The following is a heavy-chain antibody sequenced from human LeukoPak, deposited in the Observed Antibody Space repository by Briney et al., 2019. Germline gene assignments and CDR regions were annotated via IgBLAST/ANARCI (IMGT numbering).Heavy chain of an antibody. CDR3: ARKSYSGTYYRGAFDI. V-gene: IGHV3-48*03. CDR1: GFTFSSYE. CDR2: ISSSGSSI. J-gene: IGHJ3*02. Sequence: PGGSLRLSCAASGFTFSSYEMNWVRQAPGKGLEWVSYISSSGSSIYYADSVKGRFTITRDNAKNSLYLQMNGLRAGDTAVYYCARKSYSGTYYRGAFDIWGQGTMVTVSS. D-gene: IGHD1-26*01.